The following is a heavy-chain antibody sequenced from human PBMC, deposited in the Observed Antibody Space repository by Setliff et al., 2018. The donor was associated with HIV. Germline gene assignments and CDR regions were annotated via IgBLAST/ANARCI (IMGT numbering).Heavy chain of an antibody. CDR3: ARVFYYSAGSYSLDY. CDR2: IIPIFGTA. V-gene: IGHV1-69*06. Sequence: SVKVSCKASGDTFSNYAISWVRQAPGQGLEWMGGIIPIFGTANCAQKFEGRVTITADKSTSTAYMEVNSLRFEDTAVYYCARVFYYSAGSYSLDYWGQETLVTVSS. J-gene: IGHJ4*01. D-gene: IGHD3-10*01. CDR1: GDTFSNYA.